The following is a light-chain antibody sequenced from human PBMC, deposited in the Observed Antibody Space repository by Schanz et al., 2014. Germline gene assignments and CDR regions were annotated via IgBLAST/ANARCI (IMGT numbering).Light chain of an antibody. Sequence: EIVMTQSPGTLSVSPGERATLSCRASQTVSSSLAWYQQKPGQATRLLIYGASIRATGIPARFSGSGSGTDFTLSITRLEPEDFAVYYCQQYGSSPVTFGGGTKV. CDR3: QQYGSSPVT. J-gene: IGKJ4*01. V-gene: IGKV3-20*01. CDR2: GAS. CDR1: QTVSSS.